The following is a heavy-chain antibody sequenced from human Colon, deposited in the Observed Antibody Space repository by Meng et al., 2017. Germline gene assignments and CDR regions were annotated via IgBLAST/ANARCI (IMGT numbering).Heavy chain of an antibody. V-gene: IGHV3-30*07. J-gene: IGHJ4*02. D-gene: IGHD5-18*01. CDR2: ISYDGSNK. CDR1: GFTFRSYA. CDR3: ARVGYSYGYEEGFDY. Sequence: GESLKLSCAASGFTFRSYAMHWVRQAPGKGLEWVAVISYDGSNKYYADSVKGRFTISRDNSKNTLYLQMNSLRAEDTAVYYCARVGYSYGYEEGFDYWGQGTLVTVSS.